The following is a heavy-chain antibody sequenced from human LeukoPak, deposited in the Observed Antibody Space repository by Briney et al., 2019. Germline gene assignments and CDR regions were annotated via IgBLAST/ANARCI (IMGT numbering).Heavy chain of an antibody. V-gene: IGHV1-46*01. Sequence: ASVKVSCKASGYTFTSYYMHWVRQAPGQGLEWMGIINPSGGSTTYAQKFQGRVTMTRDTSTSTVYMELSSLRSGDTAVYYCAKGSGSYYKAFDSWGQGALVTVSS. CDR2: INPSGGST. CDR1: GYTFTSYY. J-gene: IGHJ4*02. D-gene: IGHD3-10*01. CDR3: AKGSGSYYKAFDS.